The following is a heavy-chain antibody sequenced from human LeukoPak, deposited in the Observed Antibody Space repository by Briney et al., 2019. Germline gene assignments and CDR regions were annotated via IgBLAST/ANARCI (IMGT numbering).Heavy chain of an antibody. CDR2: ISPYNGDT. J-gene: IGHJ4*02. CDR3: ARGGVSSFVDY. V-gene: IGHV1-18*01. CDR1: GYTFTNYG. Sequence: GASVRVSCKASGYTFTNYGISWVRQAPGQGLEWMGWISPYNGDTNYAQKLQGRVTMATDTSTSTAYMELRSLRSDDTAVYYCARGGVSSFVDYWGQGTLVTVSS. D-gene: IGHD3-10*01.